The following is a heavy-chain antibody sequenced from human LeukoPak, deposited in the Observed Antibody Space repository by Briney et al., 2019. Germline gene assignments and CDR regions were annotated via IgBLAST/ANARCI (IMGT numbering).Heavy chain of an antibody. CDR2: IRYDGSNK. V-gene: IGHV3-30*02. D-gene: IGHD6-13*01. CDR3: AKARVGTRAGYSSSWYFDY. J-gene: IGHJ4*02. CDR1: GFTFSSYG. Sequence: PGGSLRLSCAASGFTFSSYGMHWVRQAPGKGLEWVAFIRYDGSNKYYADSVKGRFTISRDNSKNTLYLQMNSLRAEDTAVYYCAKARVGTRAGYSSSWYFDYWGQGTLVTVSS.